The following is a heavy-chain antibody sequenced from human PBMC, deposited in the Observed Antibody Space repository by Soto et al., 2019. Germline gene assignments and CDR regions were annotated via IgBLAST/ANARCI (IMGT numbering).Heavy chain of an antibody. CDR1: GGSISSYY. Sequence: PSETLSLTCTVSGGSISSYYWSWIRQPPGKGLEWIGYIYYSGSTNYNPSLKSRVTISVDTSKNQFSLKLSSVTAADTAVYYCASMYGGYVGYWGQGTLVTVSS. J-gene: IGHJ4*02. V-gene: IGHV4-59*01. D-gene: IGHD2-15*01. CDR2: IYYSGST. CDR3: ASMYGGYVGY.